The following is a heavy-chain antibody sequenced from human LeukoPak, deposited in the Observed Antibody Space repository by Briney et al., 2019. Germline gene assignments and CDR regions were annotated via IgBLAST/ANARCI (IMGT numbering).Heavy chain of an antibody. CDR1: RYTFTAYY. CDR3: ARGPTLGLDI. V-gene: IGHV1-2*02. J-gene: IGHJ3*02. Sequence: GASVKVSCRASRYTFTAYYIHWVRQAPGQGLEWMGWINPNSGDTTLPQRFQGRVTMTRDTSIITAYMELSSLTSDDTGMYYCARGPTLGLDIWGQGTMVTVSS. CDR2: INPNSGDT.